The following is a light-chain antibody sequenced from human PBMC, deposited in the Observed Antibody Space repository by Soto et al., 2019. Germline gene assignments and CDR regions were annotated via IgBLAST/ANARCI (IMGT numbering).Light chain of an antibody. CDR2: GNI. J-gene: IGLJ2*01. CDR1: SSNIGTGYD. V-gene: IGLV1-40*01. CDR3: QSYDSSLSGSRV. Sequence: QSVLTQPPSVSGAPGQRVTISCTGSSSNIGTGYDVHWYQQLPGTAPKLLVYGNINRPSGVPDRFSGSKSGTSAYLAITGLQAEDEADYYCQSYDSSLSGSRVFGGGTKLTVL.